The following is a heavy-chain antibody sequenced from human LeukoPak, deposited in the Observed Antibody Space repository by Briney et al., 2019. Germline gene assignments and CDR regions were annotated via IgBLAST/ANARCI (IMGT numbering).Heavy chain of an antibody. D-gene: IGHD4-23*01. Sequence: GGSLRLSCAASGFTFSSYTMSWVRQAPGKGLEWVSTITTSDGNTYYADSVKGRFTISRDNAKNSLYLQMNSLRAEDTAVYYCARDYGGNSGWYFDLWGRGTLVTVSS. V-gene: IGHV3-21*01. CDR2: ITTSDGNT. J-gene: IGHJ2*01. CDR3: ARDYGGNSGWYFDL. CDR1: GFTFSSYT.